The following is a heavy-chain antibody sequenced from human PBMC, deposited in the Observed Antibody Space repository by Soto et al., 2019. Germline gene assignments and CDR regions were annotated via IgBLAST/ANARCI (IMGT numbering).Heavy chain of an antibody. CDR2: ISGSGGST. J-gene: IGHJ3*02. CDR1: GFTFSSYA. V-gene: IGHV3-23*01. D-gene: IGHD3-22*01. Sequence: GGSLRLSCAASGFTFSSYAMSWVRQAPGKGLEWVSAISGSGGSTYYADSVKGRFTISRDNSKNTLYLQMNSLRAEDTAVYYCAKDRSGNYYDSSGYPRFDAFDIWGQGTMVTVSS. CDR3: AKDRSGNYYDSSGYPRFDAFDI.